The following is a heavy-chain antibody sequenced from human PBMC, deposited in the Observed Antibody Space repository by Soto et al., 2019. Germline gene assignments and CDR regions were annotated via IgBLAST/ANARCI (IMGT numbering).Heavy chain of an antibody. D-gene: IGHD3-10*01. J-gene: IGHJ6*03. V-gene: IGHV4-59*08. CDR2: IYYSGST. Sequence: SETLSLTCTVSGGSISSYYWSWIRQPQGKGLEWIGYIYYSGSTNYNPSLKSRVTISVDTSKNQFSLKLSSVTAADTAVYYCARFRGAPNYYYYYMDVWGKGTTVTVSS. CDR3: ARFRGAPNYYYYYMDV. CDR1: GGSISSYY.